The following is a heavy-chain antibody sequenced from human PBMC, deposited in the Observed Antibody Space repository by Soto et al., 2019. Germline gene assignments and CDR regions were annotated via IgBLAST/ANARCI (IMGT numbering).Heavy chain of an antibody. CDR2: VYHTGAT. D-gene: IGHD4-17*01. Sequence: SETLSLTCTVSGGSMTGSSYYWGWIRQPPGKGLEWIGRVYHTGATYYSPSLKGRVTISVDTSNSQFSLRLNSVTAADTAVYYCARLETALRYGDVLYYFDYFAQGNLLTISS. J-gene: IGHJ4*01. CDR3: ARLETALRYGDVLYYFDY. V-gene: IGHV4-39*01. CDR1: GGSMTGSSYY.